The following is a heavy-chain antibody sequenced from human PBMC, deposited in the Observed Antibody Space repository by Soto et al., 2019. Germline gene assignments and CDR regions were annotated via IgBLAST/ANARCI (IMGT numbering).Heavy chain of an antibody. V-gene: IGHV3-23*01. CDR3: GKPVIPDTNRPTVNH. Sequence: GGSLRLSCTASGFLFSAYAMSWVRQAPGKGLEWVSLISGGGDSTYYADSLNGRFTVSRDNSKNTAYLQMNSLSAEDTAVYYCGKPVIPDTNRPTVNHWGPGTLVTVSS. CDR2: ISGGGDST. CDR1: GFLFSAYA. J-gene: IGHJ5*02. D-gene: IGHD5-18*01.